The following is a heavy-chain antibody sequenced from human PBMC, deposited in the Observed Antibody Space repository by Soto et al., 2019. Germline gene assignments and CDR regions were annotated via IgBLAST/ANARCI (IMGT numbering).Heavy chain of an antibody. CDR1: GFTFSSYW. Sequence: GGSLSLSCAASGFTFSSYWMSWVRQAPGKGLEWVANIKQDGSEKYYVDSVKGRFTISRDNAKNSLYLQMNSLRAEDTAVYYCARDGQWLVRSQRSYPYYYYYGMDVWGQGTTVTVSS. J-gene: IGHJ6*02. V-gene: IGHV3-7*04. CDR2: IKQDGSEK. CDR3: ARDGQWLVRSQRSYPYYYYYGMDV. D-gene: IGHD6-19*01.